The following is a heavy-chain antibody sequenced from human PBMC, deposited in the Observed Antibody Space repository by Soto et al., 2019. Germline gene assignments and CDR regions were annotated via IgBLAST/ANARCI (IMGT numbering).Heavy chain of an antibody. CDR2: INAGNGNT. CDR1: GYTFTSYA. CDR3: ARNWNYVLGFYGMDV. D-gene: IGHD1-7*01. J-gene: IGHJ6*02. Sequence: ASVKVSCKASGYTFTSYAMHWVRQAPGQRLEWMGWINAGNGNTKYSQKFQGRVTITRDTSASTAYMELSSLRSEDTAVYYCARNWNYVLGFYGMDVWGQRTTVTVSS. V-gene: IGHV1-3*01.